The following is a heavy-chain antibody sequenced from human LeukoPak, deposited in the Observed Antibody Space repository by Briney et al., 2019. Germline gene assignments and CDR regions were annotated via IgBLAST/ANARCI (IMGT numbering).Heavy chain of an antibody. CDR2: IYYSGST. CDR3: ASSPYSGSLGSFDY. J-gene: IGHJ4*02. CDR1: GGSISSYY. Sequence: SETLSLTCTVSGGSISSYYWNWIRQPPGKGLEWIGYIYYSGSTNYNPSLKSRVTISVDTSKNQFSLNLTSVTAADTAVYYCASSPYSGSLGSFDYWGQGTLVTVSS. V-gene: IGHV4-59*01. D-gene: IGHD1-26*01.